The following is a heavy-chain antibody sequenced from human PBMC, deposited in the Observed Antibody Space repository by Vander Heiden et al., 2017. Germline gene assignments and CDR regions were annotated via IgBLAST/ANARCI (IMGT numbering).Heavy chain of an antibody. CDR2: INHSGST. CDR1: GGSFSGYY. Sequence: QVQLPQWGAGLLRPSDTLSLTLVAYGGSFSGYYWSWIRQPPGKVLKWIEKINHSGSTNYNPSLKSRVTISIDTSKNQFSLKLSSVTAADTAVYYCARGRSRSFDYWGQGTLVTVSS. D-gene: IGHD2-15*01. CDR3: ARGRSRSFDY. J-gene: IGHJ4*02. V-gene: IGHV4-34*01.